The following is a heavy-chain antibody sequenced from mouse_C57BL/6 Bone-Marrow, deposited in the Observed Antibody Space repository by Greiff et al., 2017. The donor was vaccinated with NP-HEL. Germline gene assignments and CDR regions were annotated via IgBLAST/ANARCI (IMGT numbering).Heavy chain of an antibody. J-gene: IGHJ4*01. CDR1: GFTFTDYY. CDR3: SRYWKETVVDYYAMDY. CDR2: IRNKANGYTT. Sequence: DVKLVESGGGLVQPGGSLSLSCAASGFTFTDYYMSWVRQPPGKALEWLGFIRNKANGYTTEYSASVKGRFTISRDNSQSILYLQMNALRAEDSATYYCSRYWKETVVDYYAMDYWGQGTSVTVSS. D-gene: IGHD1-1*01. V-gene: IGHV7-3*01.